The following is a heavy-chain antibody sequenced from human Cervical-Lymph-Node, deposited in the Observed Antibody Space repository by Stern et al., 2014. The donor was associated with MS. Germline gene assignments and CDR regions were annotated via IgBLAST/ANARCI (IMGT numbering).Heavy chain of an antibody. V-gene: IGHV3-30*01. CDR1: GFTFSSYG. CDR3: ARDGMKTYCSGSSCYLGWFDY. CDR2: ISNDGSPK. D-gene: IGHD2-15*01. Sequence: QVQLVQSGGGVVQPGRSLRLSCAASGFTFSSYGLNWVRQAPGKGPEWVAGISNDGSPKYYADSVKGRFTISRDNSKNTLSLEMNSLGTEDTALYYCARDGMKTYCSGSSCYLGWFDYWGQGTLVTVSS. J-gene: IGHJ4*02.